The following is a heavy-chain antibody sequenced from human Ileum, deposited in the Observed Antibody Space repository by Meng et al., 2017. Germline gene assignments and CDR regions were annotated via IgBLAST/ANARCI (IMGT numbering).Heavy chain of an antibody. D-gene: IGHD6-6*01. CDR1: GFIYRNYW. V-gene: IGHV3-7*01. CDR3: ARIGYSSSSLDY. J-gene: IGHJ4*02. Sequence: GGSLRLSCAASGFIYRNYWMTWVRQGPGKGLEWVANINEDGNTIYYVDSVKGRFTVSRDNAKNSLHLQMNSLRAEDTAVYLCARIGYSSSSLDYWGQGTPVTVSS. CDR2: INEDGNTI.